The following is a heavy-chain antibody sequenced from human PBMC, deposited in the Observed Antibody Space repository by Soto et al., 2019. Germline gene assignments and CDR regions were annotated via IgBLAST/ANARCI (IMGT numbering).Heavy chain of an antibody. Sequence: QVQLVESGGGVVQPGRSLRLSCEASGFTFSSYAMHWVRQAPGKGLGWVAAILYDGSNQYYADAVKGRFTISRDNSKNTLYLQMNSLRVEDTAVYYCAKEGRVGYSTRIFRRDNWFDPWGQGTPVTVSS. CDR1: GFTFSSYA. CDR3: AKEGRVGYSTRIFRRDNWFDP. J-gene: IGHJ5*02. V-gene: IGHV3-33*06. D-gene: IGHD6-13*01. CDR2: ILYDGSNQ.